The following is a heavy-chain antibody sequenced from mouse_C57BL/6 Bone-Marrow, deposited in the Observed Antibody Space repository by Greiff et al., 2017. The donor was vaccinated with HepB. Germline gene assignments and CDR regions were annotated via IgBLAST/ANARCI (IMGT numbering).Heavy chain of an antibody. Sequence: QVQLQQPGAELVMPGASVKLSCKASGYTFTSYWMHWVKQRPGQGLEWIGEIDPSDSYTNYNQKFKGKSTLTVDKSSSTAYMQLSSLTSEDSAVYYCARIYDCYLIAYWGQGTLVTVSA. V-gene: IGHV1-69*01. CDR2: IDPSDSYT. CDR1: GYTFTSYW. CDR3: ARIYDCYLIAY. J-gene: IGHJ3*01. D-gene: IGHD2-3*01.